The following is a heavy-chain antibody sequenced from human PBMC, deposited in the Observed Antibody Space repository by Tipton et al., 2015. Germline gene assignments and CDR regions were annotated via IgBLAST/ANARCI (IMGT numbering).Heavy chain of an antibody. CDR3: ARDPGGSYLWHFDL. CDR1: GGSMGTYY. CDR2: ISPSGST. J-gene: IGHJ2*01. V-gene: IGHV4-4*07. Sequence: LRLSCTVSGGSMGTYYWNWIRLPAGKGLEWIGRISPSGSTNYNPSVKSPVIMSVDRPKRQLSLIADSVTAADTAVYYCARDPGGSYLWHFDLWGRGTLVTVSS. D-gene: IGHD1-26*01.